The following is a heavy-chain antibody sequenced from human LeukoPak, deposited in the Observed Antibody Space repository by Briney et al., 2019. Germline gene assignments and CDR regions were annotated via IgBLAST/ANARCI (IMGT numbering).Heavy chain of an antibody. CDR1: GFTFDDYA. Sequence: GRSLRPSCAASGFTFDDYAMHWVRQAPGKGLEWVSGISWNSGSIGYADSVKGRFTISRDNAKNSLYLQMKSLRAEDKGLYYCAKSYGSGSYSDYFDYWGQGTLVTVSS. D-gene: IGHD3-10*01. CDR3: AKSYGSGSYSDYFDY. V-gene: IGHV3-9*01. CDR2: ISWNSGSI. J-gene: IGHJ4*02.